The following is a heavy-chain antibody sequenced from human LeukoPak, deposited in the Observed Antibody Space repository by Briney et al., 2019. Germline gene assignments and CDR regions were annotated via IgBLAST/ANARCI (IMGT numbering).Heavy chain of an antibody. CDR2: IGGGGAT. V-gene: IGHV3-23*01. D-gene: IGHD1-1*01. CDR3: ARHSSQGTFAN. CDR1: GFTFTTSA. J-gene: IGHJ4*02. Sequence: PGGSLRLSCVASGFTFTTSAMSWVRQAPGKGLEWISAIGGGGATSYADSVEGRFTISRDTSRNTLYLRMNSLRAEDTAVYNCARHSSQGTFANWGQGTRVTVSS.